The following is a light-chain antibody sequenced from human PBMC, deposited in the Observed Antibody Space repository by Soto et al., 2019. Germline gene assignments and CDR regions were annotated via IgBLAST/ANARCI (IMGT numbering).Light chain of an antibody. V-gene: IGKV3-20*01. J-gene: IGKJ1*01. Sequence: EIVLTQSPGTLSLSPGERATLSCRASQSVSSSYLAWYQQKPGQAPRLLIYGASNRATGIPERFSGSGSGTDFTLTISRPEPEDFAVYYCQHYGSSPPRTFGQGTKVEIK. CDR1: QSVSSSY. CDR2: GAS. CDR3: QHYGSSPPRT.